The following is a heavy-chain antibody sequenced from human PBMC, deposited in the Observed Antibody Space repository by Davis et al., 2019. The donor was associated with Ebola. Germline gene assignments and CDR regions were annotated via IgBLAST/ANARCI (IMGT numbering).Heavy chain of an antibody. CDR3: ASVKEFYDLLTGYFDF. J-gene: IGHJ4*01. D-gene: IGHD3-9*01. CDR2: LGTSADT. V-gene: IGHV3-23*01. CDR1: GFTFSSYA. Sequence: PGGSLRLSCAASGFTFSSYAMTWARQAPGKGLEWVSTLGTSADTYYADSVKGRFTISRDNSKNTLHLQMNSLRVEDTAIYSCASVKEFYDLLTGYFDFWGQGTLVTVSS.